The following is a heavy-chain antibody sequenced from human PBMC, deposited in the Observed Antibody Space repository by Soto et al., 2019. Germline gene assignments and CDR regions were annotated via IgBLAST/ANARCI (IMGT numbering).Heavy chain of an antibody. CDR2: INANNGNT. V-gene: IGHV1-18*01. Sequence: ASVKVSCKASGYTFTSYGISWVRQAPGQGLEWMGLINANNGNTNYAQKLQGRVTMTRDTSTSTVYMELSSLRSEDTAVYYCARQGSGSYTPPHYYGMDVWGQGTTVTVSS. CDR3: ARQGSGSYTPPHYYGMDV. CDR1: GYTFTSYG. J-gene: IGHJ6*02. D-gene: IGHD3-10*01.